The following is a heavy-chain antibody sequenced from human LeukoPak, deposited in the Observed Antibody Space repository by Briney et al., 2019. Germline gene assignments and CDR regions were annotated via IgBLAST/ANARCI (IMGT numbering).Heavy chain of an antibody. D-gene: IGHD3-22*01. CDR1: GFTFSSYG. CDR3: AKTPGGYYGVETGFDY. J-gene: IGHJ4*02. Sequence: PGKSLRLSCAASGFTFSSYGMHWVRQAPGKGLEWVSAISGSGGSTYYADSVKGRFTISRDNSKNTLYLQMNSLRAEDTAVYYCAKTPGGYYGVETGFDYWGQGTLVTVSS. CDR2: ISGSGGST. V-gene: IGHV3-23*01.